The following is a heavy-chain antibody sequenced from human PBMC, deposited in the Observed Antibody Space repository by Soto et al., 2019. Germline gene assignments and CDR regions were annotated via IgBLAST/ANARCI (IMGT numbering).Heavy chain of an antibody. J-gene: IGHJ4*02. CDR3: ARTLYYYDSSGYR. CDR2: ISSSSSYI. V-gene: IGHV3-21*01. D-gene: IGHD3-22*01. CDR1: GFTFSSYG. Sequence: GSLRLSCAASGFTFSSYGMNWVRQAPGKGLEWVSSISSSSSYIYYADSVKGRFTISRDNAKNSLYLQMNSLRAEDTAVYYCARTLYYYDSSGYRWGQGTLVTVSS.